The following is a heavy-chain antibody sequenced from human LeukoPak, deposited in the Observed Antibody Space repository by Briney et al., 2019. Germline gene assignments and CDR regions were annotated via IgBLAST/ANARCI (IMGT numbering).Heavy chain of an antibody. V-gene: IGHV4-34*01. CDR1: GGSFSGYY. D-gene: IGHD3-3*01. CDR3: ARVTAPYDFWSGYQPGYYYYGMDV. J-gene: IGHJ6*02. CDR2: INHSGST. Sequence: SETLSLTCAVYGGSFSGYYWSWIRQPPGKGLEWIGEINHSGSTNYNPSLKSRVTISVDTSKNQFSLKLSSVTAADTAVYYCARVTAPYDFWSGYQPGYYYYGMDVWGQGTTVTVSS.